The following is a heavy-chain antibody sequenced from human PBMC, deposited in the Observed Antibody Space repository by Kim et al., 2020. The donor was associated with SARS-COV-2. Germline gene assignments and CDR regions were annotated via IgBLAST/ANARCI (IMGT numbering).Heavy chain of an antibody. J-gene: IGHJ6*02. CDR2: ISGTKTYI. V-gene: IGHV3-21*04. CDR1: GFTFSSHA. D-gene: IGHD2-21*02. CDR3: ARWRGPRGVCETSDCYSSGLDV. Sequence: GGSLRLSCAGSGFTFSSHAMNWVRQAPGKGLEWVASISGTKTYITYGDSVRGRFFISRDNTQKSLFLQMTSLRVEDTGVYFCARWRGPRGVCETSDCYSSGLDVWGLGTTVIVSS.